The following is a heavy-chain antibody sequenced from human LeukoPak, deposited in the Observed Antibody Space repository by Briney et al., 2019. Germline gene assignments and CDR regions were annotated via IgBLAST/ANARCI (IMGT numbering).Heavy chain of an antibody. J-gene: IGHJ4*02. D-gene: IGHD6-19*01. CDR3: ARDTTVASGMQY. Sequence: SETLSLTCTVSGGSISTFSWSWIRQFPGKGLAWIGSIYIKSTNYNPSLKSRVAISVDTSKNQFSLRLDSVTTADTAVYYCARDTTVASGMQYWGQGTLVTVSS. CDR1: GGSISTFS. V-gene: IGHV4-59*01. CDR2: IYIKST.